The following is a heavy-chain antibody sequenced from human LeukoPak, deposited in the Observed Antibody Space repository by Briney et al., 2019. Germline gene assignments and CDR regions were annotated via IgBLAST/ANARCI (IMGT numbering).Heavy chain of an antibody. J-gene: IGHJ4*02. CDR3: AKVKGPTMIVVVRSAMFDY. V-gene: IGHV3-23*01. CDR2: ISGSGGST. D-gene: IGHD3-22*01. Sequence: GGSLRLSCAASGFTFSSYWMTWVRQAPGKGLEWVSAISGSGGSTYYADSVKGRFTISRDNSKNTLYLQMNSLRAEDTAVYYCAKVKGPTMIVVVRSAMFDYWGQGTLVTVSS. CDR1: GFTFSSYW.